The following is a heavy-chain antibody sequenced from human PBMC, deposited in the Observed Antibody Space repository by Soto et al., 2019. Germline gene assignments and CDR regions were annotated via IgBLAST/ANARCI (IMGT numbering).Heavy chain of an antibody. J-gene: IGHJ4*02. V-gene: IGHV1-18*01. Sequence: ASVKVSCKASGYTFTSYGISWVRQAPGQGLEWMGWISAYNGNTNYAQKLQGRVTMTTDTSTSTAYMELRSLRSDDTAVYYCARDDIVVVPAAHTCDYWGQGTLVTVSS. CDR1: GYTFTSYG. CDR2: ISAYNGNT. CDR3: ARDDIVVVPAAHTCDY. D-gene: IGHD2-2*01.